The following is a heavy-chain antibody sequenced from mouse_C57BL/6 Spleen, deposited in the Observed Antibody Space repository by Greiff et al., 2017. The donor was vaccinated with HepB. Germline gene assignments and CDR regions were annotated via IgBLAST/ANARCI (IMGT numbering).Heavy chain of an antibody. CDR1: GFTFSDYG. CDR3: ARGSSGHLDY. Sequence: EVKLVESGGGLVKPGGSLILSCAASGFTFSDYGMHWVRQAPEKGLEWVAYISSGSSTIYYADTVKGRFTISRDNAKNTLFLQMTSLRSEDTAMYYCARGSSGHLDYWGQGTTLTVSS. CDR2: ISSGSSTI. J-gene: IGHJ2*01. V-gene: IGHV5-17*01. D-gene: IGHD3-2*02.